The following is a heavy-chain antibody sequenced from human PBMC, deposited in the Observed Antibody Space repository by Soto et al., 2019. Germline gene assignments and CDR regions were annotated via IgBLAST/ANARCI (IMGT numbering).Heavy chain of an antibody. CDR2: IYYSGST. Sequence: SETLSLTCTVSGGSISSYYWSWIRQPPGKGLEWIGYIYYSGSTNYNPSLKSRVTISVDTSKNQFSLRLSSVTAADTAVYYCARLGGFYQAFDSWGQGTLVTVSS. D-gene: IGHD3-22*01. CDR3: ARLGGFYQAFDS. V-gene: IGHV4-59*08. CDR1: GGSISSYY. J-gene: IGHJ4*02.